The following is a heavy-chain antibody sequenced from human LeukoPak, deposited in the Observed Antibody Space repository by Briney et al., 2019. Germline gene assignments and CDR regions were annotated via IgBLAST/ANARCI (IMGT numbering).Heavy chain of an antibody. J-gene: IGHJ6*03. Sequence: GGSLRLSCAASGFTFSSYAMSWVRQAPGKGLEWVSAISGSGGSTYYADSVKGRFTISRDNSKNTLYLQMNSLRAEDTAVYYCAKDSAGTTMGLSYYYYYYMDVWGKGTTVTVSS. CDR3: AKDSAGTTMGLSYYYYYYMDV. CDR1: GFTFSSYA. CDR2: ISGSGGST. V-gene: IGHV3-23*01. D-gene: IGHD1-7*01.